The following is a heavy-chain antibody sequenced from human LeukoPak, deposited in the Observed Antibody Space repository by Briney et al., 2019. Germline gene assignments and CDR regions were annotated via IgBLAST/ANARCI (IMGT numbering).Heavy chain of an antibody. V-gene: IGHV3-21*01. CDR3: ARSIWFGTGAFDI. J-gene: IGHJ3*02. CDR2: ISSSSSYI. D-gene: IGHD3-10*01. CDR1: GFTFSIYS. Sequence: GGSLRLSCAASGFTFSIYSMNWVRQAPGKGLEWVSSISSSSSYIYYADSVKGRFTISRDNAKNSLYLQMNSLRAEDTAVYYCARSIWFGTGAFDIWGQGTMVTVSS.